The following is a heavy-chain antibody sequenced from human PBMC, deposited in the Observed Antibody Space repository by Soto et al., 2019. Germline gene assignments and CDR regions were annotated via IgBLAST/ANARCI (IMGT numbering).Heavy chain of an antibody. V-gene: IGHV4-59*08. CDR2: IYCSGST. CDR3: ARQLPIGYFDY. J-gene: IGHJ4*02. Sequence: SETLSLTCTVSGGSISSYYWSWIRQPPGKGLEWIGYIYCSGSTNYNPSLKSRVTISADTSKNQFSLKLSSVTAADTAVYYCARQLPIGYFDYWGQGTLVTVSS. D-gene: IGHD1-26*01. CDR1: GGSISSYY.